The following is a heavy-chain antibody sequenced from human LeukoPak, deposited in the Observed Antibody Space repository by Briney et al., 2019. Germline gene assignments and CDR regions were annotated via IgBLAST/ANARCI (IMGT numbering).Heavy chain of an antibody. D-gene: IGHD3-16*01. CDR1: GFTFSRYW. CDR2: IKQDGSEK. J-gene: IGHJ4*02. CDR3: ARDNGGPDDY. V-gene: IGHV3-7*01. Sequence: PGGSLRLSCAASGFTFSRYWMSWVRQAPGKGLEWVANIKQDGSEKYYVDSVKGRFTISRDNAKNSLYLQMNSLRAEDTAVYYCARDNGGPDDYWGQGTLVTVSS.